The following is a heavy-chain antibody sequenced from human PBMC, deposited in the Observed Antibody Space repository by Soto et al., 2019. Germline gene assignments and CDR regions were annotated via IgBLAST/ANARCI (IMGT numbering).Heavy chain of an antibody. CDR2: IYHSGRT. CDR3: ARGWEVGYQLPLANWFDP. D-gene: IGHD2-15*01. V-gene: IGHV4-4*02. J-gene: IGHJ5*02. CDR1: SDSISTNYW. Sequence: QVQLQESGPGLVKPSGTLSLTCAVSSDSISTNYWWSWVRQPPGKGLEWIGEIYHSGRTNYNPSLKSRVTISVDKSKNQFSLKLNAVTAADTAVYYCARGWEVGYQLPLANWFDPWGQGTLVTVSS.